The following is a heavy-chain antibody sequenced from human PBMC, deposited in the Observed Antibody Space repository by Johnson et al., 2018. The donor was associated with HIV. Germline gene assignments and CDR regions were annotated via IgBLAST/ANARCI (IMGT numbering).Heavy chain of an antibody. CDR2: IKQDGSEK. D-gene: IGHD3-22*01. CDR3: ARDLVDAVIVVFGAFDI. CDR1: GFTFSSYW. J-gene: IGHJ3*02. Sequence: EVQLVESGGGVVQPGGSLRLSCAASGFTFSSYWMSWVRQAPGKGLEWVANIKQDGSEKYYVDSVKCRFTISRDNVKNSLYLQMNSMRAEDTALYYCARDLVDAVIVVFGAFDIWGQGTMVTVSS. V-gene: IGHV3-7*03.